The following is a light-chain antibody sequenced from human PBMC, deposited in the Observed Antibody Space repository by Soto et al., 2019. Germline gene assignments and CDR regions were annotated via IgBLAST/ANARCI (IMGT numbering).Light chain of an antibody. Sequence: EVMMTQFPDTVSVTPGETVTLSCGASQSVRTNLAWYQQRPGQAPRLLIHYSSTRATDVPARFSGSGSGTGFTLTISSLQSEDFAVYYCQQYNSWPALGQGTKVDI. CDR1: QSVRTN. V-gene: IGKV3D-15*01. CDR2: YSS. J-gene: IGKJ1*01. CDR3: QQYNSWPA.